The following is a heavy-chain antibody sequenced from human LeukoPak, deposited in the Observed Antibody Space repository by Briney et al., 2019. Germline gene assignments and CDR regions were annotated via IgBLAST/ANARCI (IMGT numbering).Heavy chain of an antibody. CDR1: AFTFSSYE. J-gene: IGHJ4*02. CDR3: ARGLTMVRGVIPYYFDY. V-gene: IGHV3-48*03. CDR2: ISSSGSTI. Sequence: GGSLTLSSSASAFTFSSYEMNWLRQAPGKGLEWVSYISSSGSTIYYADSVKGRFTISRDNAKNSLYLQMNSLRAEDTAVYYCARGLTMVRGVIPYYFDYWGQGTLVTVSS. D-gene: IGHD3-10*01.